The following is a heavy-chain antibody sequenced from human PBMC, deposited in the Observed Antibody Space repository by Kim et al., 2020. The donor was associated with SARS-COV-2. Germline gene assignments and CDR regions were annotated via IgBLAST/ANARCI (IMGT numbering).Heavy chain of an antibody. Sequence: SQTLSLTCAISGDRVSSNSATWHWLRQSPSRGLEWLGRTYYKSKWYDDSAVSVKSRITISPDTSKNQFSLQLNSVTPEDTAVYYCAQSIVGTSWLNWFDPWGQGTLVTVSS. D-gene: IGHD1-26*01. CDR2: TYYKSKWYD. V-gene: IGHV6-1*01. CDR1: GDRVSSNSAT. J-gene: IGHJ5*02. CDR3: AQSIVGTSWLNWFDP.